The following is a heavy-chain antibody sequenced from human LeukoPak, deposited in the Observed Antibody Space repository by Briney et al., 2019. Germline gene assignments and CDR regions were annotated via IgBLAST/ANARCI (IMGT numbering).Heavy chain of an antibody. J-gene: IGHJ4*02. V-gene: IGHV3-23*01. CDR2: ISGSGGST. Sequence: QPGGSLRLSCAASGFTFSSYWMSWVRQAPGKGLEWVSAISGSGGSTYYADSVKGRFTISRDNSKNTLYLQMNSLRAEDTAVYYCAKPPPRYCSSTSCSTHFDYWGQGTLVTVSS. CDR3: AKPPPRYCSSTSCSTHFDY. CDR1: GFTFSSYW. D-gene: IGHD2-2*01.